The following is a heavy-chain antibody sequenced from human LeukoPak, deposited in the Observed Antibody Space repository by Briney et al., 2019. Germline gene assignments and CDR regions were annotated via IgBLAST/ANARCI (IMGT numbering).Heavy chain of an antibody. J-gene: IGHJ5*02. D-gene: IGHD2-15*01. CDR2: ISSYNGNT. V-gene: IGHV1-18*01. CDR3: ARTSYYCSGGSCHHDWFDP. CDR1: GYTFTSYG. Sequence: ASVKVSCKASGYTFTSYGFSWVRQAPGQGLEWMGWISSYNGNTNYSQKLQGRVTMTTDTSTSTAYMELRSLRSDDTAVYYCARTSYYCSGGSCHHDWFDPWGQGTLVTVSS.